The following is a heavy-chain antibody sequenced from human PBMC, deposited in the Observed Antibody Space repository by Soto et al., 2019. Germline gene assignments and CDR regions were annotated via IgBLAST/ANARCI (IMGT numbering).Heavy chain of an antibody. J-gene: IGHJ4*02. V-gene: IGHV3-48*03. CDR1: GFSFSSFA. D-gene: IGHD5-18*01. CDR2: ISDDGASI. CDR3: ARENSVQAWLHHFDH. Sequence: GGSLRLSCEASGFSFSSFAMNWVRQAPGGGLEWVSYISDDGASIYYADSLKGRFTISRDNAKNSLSLQMNNLRAEDTAVYYCARENSVQAWLHHFDHWGLGTLVTVSS.